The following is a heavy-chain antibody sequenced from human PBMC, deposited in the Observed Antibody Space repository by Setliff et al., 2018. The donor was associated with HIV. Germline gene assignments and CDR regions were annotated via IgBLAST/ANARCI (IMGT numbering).Heavy chain of an antibody. CDR3: VPHYHVE. CDR1: GFTFSTYA. V-gene: IGHV3-23*01. CDR2: ISATTGDT. J-gene: IGHJ4*02. Sequence: GGSLRLSCAASGFTFSTYAMSWVRQAPGRGLEWVSAISATTGDTYYLDSVKGRFTISRDNGKNSLYLQMNSLRGEDTAVYFCVPHYHVEWGQGTLVTSPQ. D-gene: IGHD3-10*01.